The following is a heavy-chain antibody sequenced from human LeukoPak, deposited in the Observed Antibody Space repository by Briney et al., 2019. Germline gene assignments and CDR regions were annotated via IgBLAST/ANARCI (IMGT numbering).Heavy chain of an antibody. D-gene: IGHD3-10*01. J-gene: IGHJ4*02. CDR3: AINYYGSVDY. Sequence: PGGSLSLSCEASGFTFSSYWMHWVRQGPGEGLVWVSRISSDGSSTNYADSVKGRFSISRHNSRNTQYLKMNSLRADDTAVYYCAINYYGSVDYWGQGTQVTVSS. V-gene: IGHV3-74*01. CDR2: ISSDGSST. CDR1: GFTFSSYW.